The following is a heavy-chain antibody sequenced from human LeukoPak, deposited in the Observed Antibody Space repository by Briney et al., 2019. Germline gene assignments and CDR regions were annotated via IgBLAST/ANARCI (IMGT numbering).Heavy chain of an antibody. CDR1: RFTFRNYG. CDR3: AKKSGGYYDSSGYSFHY. V-gene: IGHV3-23*01. D-gene: IGHD3-22*01. CDR2: ISGSGGST. J-gene: IGHJ4*02. Sequence: GGSLRLSCAASRFTFRNYGMHWVRQAPGKGLEWVSAISGSGGSTYYADSVKGRFTISRDNSKNTLYLQMNSLRAEDTAIYYCAKKSGGYYDSSGYSFHYWGQGTLVTVSS.